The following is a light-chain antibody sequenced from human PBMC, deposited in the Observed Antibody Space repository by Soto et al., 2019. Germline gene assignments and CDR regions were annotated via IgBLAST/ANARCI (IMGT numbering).Light chain of an antibody. Sequence: EIVLTQSPGTLSLSPGERATLSCRASQSVSSSYLAWYQQKPGQAPRLLIYGASSRATGIPDRFSGSGSGTDFTLTISRLEPEDFAVYYCQQYLRSSSITFGQGTRLEIK. CDR3: QQYLRSSSIT. V-gene: IGKV3-20*01. CDR1: QSVSSSY. J-gene: IGKJ5*01. CDR2: GAS.